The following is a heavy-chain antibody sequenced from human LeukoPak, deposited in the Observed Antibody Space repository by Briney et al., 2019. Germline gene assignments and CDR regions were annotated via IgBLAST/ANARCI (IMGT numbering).Heavy chain of an antibody. CDR1: GFTFRSYW. J-gene: IGHJ4*02. V-gene: IGHV3-74*01. Sequence: PGGSLRLSCAASGFTFRSYWMHWVRQAPGKGLVWVSRINSDGSSTSYADSVKGRFTISRDNAKNTLYLQMNSLRAEDTAVYYCARQYYYDSGVYWGQGTLVTVSS. CDR3: ARQYYYDSGVY. CDR2: INSDGSST. D-gene: IGHD3-22*01.